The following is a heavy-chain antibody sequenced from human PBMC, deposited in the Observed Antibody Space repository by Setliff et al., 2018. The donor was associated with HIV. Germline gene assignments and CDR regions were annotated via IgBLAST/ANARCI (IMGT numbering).Heavy chain of an antibody. D-gene: IGHD3-22*01. CDR3: ARDAKWGYRYESSGPGGPFDY. CDR2: ISGSGGST. CDR1: GFTFSSYA. V-gene: IGHV3-23*01. J-gene: IGHJ4*02. Sequence: PGGSLRLSCAASGFTFSSYAMSWVRQAPGKGLEWVSGISGSGGSTYYADSVKGRFTISRDNSKNTLYLQMNSLRAEDTAVYYCARDAKWGYRYESSGPGGPFDYWGQGTLVTVSS.